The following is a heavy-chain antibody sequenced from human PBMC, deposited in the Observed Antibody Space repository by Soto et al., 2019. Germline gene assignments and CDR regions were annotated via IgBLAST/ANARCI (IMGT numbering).Heavy chain of an antibody. Sequence: EVQLVESGGGLIQPGGSLRLSCAASGFNVSSDYMNWVHQAPGKGLEWVSVIATDSYTSYADSVKGRFSISRDNSKNTLYLQMNSLRVEDTAVYYCVRDSETSSSWSLDYWGQGTLVTVSS. CDR2: IATDSYT. CDR3: VRDSETSSSWSLDY. J-gene: IGHJ4*02. CDR1: GFNVSSDY. V-gene: IGHV3-53*01. D-gene: IGHD6-13*01.